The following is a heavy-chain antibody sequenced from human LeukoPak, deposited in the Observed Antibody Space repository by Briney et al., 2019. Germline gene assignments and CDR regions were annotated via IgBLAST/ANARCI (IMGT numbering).Heavy chain of an antibody. CDR2: ISWNSGSI. Sequence: PGGSLRLSCAASGFTFDDYAMHWVRQAPGRGLEWVSGISWNSGSIGYADSVKGRFTISRDNAKNSLYLQMNSLRAEDTALYYCAKDLRRLTAIVAFDYWGQGTLVTVSS. CDR3: AKDLRRLTAIVAFDY. CDR1: GFTFDDYA. D-gene: IGHD5-18*01. V-gene: IGHV3-9*01. J-gene: IGHJ4*02.